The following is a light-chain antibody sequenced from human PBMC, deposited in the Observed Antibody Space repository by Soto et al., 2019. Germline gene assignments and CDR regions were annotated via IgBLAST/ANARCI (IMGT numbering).Light chain of an antibody. CDR2: AAS. V-gene: IGKV1-6*01. CDR3: LHDYNYPRT. CDR1: KDIRSE. Sequence: AIQITESPSSLPASVGDRVTITCRASKDIRSELAWYQQKPGKAPILLSYAASTLQSGVPSRCSGSGSGADFTLTISSLQPEDFATYYCLHDYNYPRTFGQGT. J-gene: IGKJ1*01.